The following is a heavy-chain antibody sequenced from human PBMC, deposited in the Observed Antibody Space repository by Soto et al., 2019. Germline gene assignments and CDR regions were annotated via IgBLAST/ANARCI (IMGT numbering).Heavy chain of an antibody. V-gene: IGHV3-21*01. CDR1: GFTFNTYS. CDR3: ARDFLDTGWYGWFDP. J-gene: IGHJ5*02. CDR2: ISSSGSDI. D-gene: IGHD6-19*01. Sequence: AGGSLRLSCVASGFTFNTYSMNWVRQAPGKGLEWVSSISSSGSDIYADSVKGRFTISRDNAKNSLYLQMNSLRAEDTALYYCARDFLDTGWYGWFDPWGQGTLVTVSS.